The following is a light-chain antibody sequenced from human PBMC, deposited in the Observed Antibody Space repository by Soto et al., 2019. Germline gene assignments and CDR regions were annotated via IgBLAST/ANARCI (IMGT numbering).Light chain of an antibody. J-gene: IGKJ1*01. Sequence: DIVMTQTPLSLSVTPGQPASISCKHSQTLLHSAGKTYLYWYRQKTGQPPQLLIYELSNRFSGVPARCSGSGSWSDFTRKISRVEVEDVEVYYCMQSIQLPRTFGQGTKVEIK. CDR1: QTLLHSAGKTY. CDR3: MQSIQLPRT. V-gene: IGKV2D-29*01. CDR2: ELS.